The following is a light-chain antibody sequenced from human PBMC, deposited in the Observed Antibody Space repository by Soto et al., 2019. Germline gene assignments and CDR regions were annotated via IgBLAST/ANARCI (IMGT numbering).Light chain of an antibody. Sequence: SYELTQPPSESVAPGQTDRITCGGHRIGRESVHWYQQRPGQASVLFVYDDRGRPSRIPERSSGTKSGNTATLSLSRVAAGDEADYYCQLWDSSSAHYVFGSGTKVTVL. CDR2: DDR. CDR1: RIGRES. CDR3: QLWDSSSAHYV. J-gene: IGLJ1*01. V-gene: IGLV3-21*02.